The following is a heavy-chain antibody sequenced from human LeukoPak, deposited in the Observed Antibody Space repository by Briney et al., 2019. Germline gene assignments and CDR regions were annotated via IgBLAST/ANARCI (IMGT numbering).Heavy chain of an antibody. D-gene: IGHD6-19*01. CDR1: GFTVSSNY. Sequence: PGGSLRLSCAASGFTVSSNYMCWVRQAPGKGLEWVSVIYSGGSTYYADSVKGRFTISRDNSKNTLYLQMNSLRAEDTAVYYCARGVSGWYIFDYWGQGTLVTVSS. V-gene: IGHV3-53*01. CDR3: ARGVSGWYIFDY. J-gene: IGHJ4*02. CDR2: IYSGGST.